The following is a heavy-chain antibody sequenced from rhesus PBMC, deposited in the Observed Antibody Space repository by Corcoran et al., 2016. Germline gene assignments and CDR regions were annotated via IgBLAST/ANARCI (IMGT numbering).Heavy chain of an antibody. CDR2: IYGSGGTT. Sequence: QVQLQESGPAVVKPSETLSLTCAVSGGSIRSNKWWRWIRQSPGKGLECIWGIYGSGGTTEYNPSLKSRVTISTDTSKNQFSLKLSSVTAADTAVYYCARGIAGTTSLYIDLWGPGTPITISS. CDR1: GGSIRSNKW. D-gene: IGHD1-20*01. J-gene: IGHJ2*01. V-gene: IGHV4-93*01. CDR3: ARGIAGTTSLYIDL.